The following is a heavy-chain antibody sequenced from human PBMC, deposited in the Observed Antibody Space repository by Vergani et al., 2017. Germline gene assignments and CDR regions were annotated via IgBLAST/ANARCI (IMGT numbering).Heavy chain of an antibody. CDR2: IIPIFGTA. V-gene: IGHV1-69*06. Sequence: QVQLVQSGAEVKKPGSSVKVSCKASGGTFSSYAISWVRQAPGQGLEWMGGIIPIFGTANYAQKFQGSVTITADKSTSTAYMELSRLRSDDTAVYYCATNRQSIAAPPGYWGQGTLVTVSS. D-gene: IGHD6-6*01. CDR1: GGTFSSYA. CDR3: ATNRQSIAAPPGY. J-gene: IGHJ4*02.